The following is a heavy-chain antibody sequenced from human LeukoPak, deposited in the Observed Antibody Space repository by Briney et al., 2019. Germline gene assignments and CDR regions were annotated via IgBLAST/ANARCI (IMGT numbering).Heavy chain of an antibody. D-gene: IGHD2-15*01. CDR3: ATLRLSDHFDY. J-gene: IGHJ4*02. CDR2: ITDNGNTT. CDR1: GFTFNTYS. V-gene: IGHV3-23*05. Sequence: GGSLRLSCTASGFTFNTYSMNWVRLSAGKGLEWVSAITDNGNTTYYADSVKGRFTISRDNSKNTLYLQMNSLRAEDTAVYYCATLRLSDHFDYWGQGTLVTVSS.